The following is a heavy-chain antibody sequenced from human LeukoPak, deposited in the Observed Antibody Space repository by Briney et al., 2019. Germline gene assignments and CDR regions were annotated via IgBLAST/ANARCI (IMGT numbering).Heavy chain of an antibody. Sequence: SVKVPCKASGGTFSSYAISWVRQAPGQGLEWMGGIIPIFGTASYAQKFQGRVTITADKSTSTAYMELSSLRSEDTAVYYCARDLSGVALGYWGQGTLVTVSS. CDR2: IIPIFGTA. CDR3: ARDLSGVALGY. J-gene: IGHJ4*02. D-gene: IGHD3-10*01. V-gene: IGHV1-69*06. CDR1: GGTFSSYA.